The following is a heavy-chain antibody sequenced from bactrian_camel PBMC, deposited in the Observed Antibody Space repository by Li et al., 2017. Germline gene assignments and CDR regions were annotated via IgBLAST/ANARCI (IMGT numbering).Heavy chain of an antibody. D-gene: IGHD2*01. CDR2: IYAGGGST. CDR1: GLAFSSHC. V-gene: IGHV3S1*01. Sequence: HVQLVESGGGSVQAGGSLRLSCATSGLAFSSHCIGWFRHILGKNREGVAAIYAGGGSTYYADSAKGRFTISRDNAKNTVYLQMNSARSEDTALYYCASDTMESGTWRSDWGYWGQGTQVTVS. CDR3: ASDTMESGTWRSDWGY. J-gene: IGHJ6*01.